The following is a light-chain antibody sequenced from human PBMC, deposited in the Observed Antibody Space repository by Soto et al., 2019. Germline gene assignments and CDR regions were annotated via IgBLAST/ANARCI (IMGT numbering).Light chain of an antibody. J-gene: IGLJ2*01. CDR2: GND. CDR1: SSNIGSNT. V-gene: IGLV1-44*01. Sequence: QSLLTQPPSASGTPGHRVTISCSGGSSNIGSNTVNWYQHLPGAAPKLLIYGNDQRPSGVPDRFSGSKSGTSVFLAISGLQSADEDDYYCTALDASLRAVLFGGGTKLTVL. CDR3: TALDASLRAVL.